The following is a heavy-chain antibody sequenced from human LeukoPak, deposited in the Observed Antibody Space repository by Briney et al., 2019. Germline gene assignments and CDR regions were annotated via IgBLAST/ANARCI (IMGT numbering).Heavy chain of an antibody. CDR3: ASPGIAAAGTVEDFDY. CDR1: GGSISSSSYY. D-gene: IGHD6-13*01. Sequence: SETLSLTCTVSGGSISSSSYYWGWIRQPPGKGLEWIGSIYYSGSTYYNPSLKSRVIISVDTSKNQFSLKLSSVTAADTAVYYCASPGIAAAGTVEDFDYWGQGTLVTVSS. CDR2: IYYSGST. V-gene: IGHV4-39*01. J-gene: IGHJ4*02.